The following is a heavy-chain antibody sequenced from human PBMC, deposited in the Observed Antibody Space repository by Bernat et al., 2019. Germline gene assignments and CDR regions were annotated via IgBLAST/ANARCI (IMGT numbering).Heavy chain of an antibody. Sequence: QVQLVESGGGVVQPGRSLRLSCAASGFTFSSYAIHWVRQAPGKGLGWVAIISHDGTKKYYADSVRGRFTISRDNPKNRLYLQMNSLRAEDTALYYCARGQPTHWNFDYWGQGTLVTVSS. D-gene: IGHD1-1*01. J-gene: IGHJ4*02. CDR1: GFTFSSYA. CDR3: ARGQPTHWNFDY. CDR2: ISHDGTKK. V-gene: IGHV3-30-3*01.